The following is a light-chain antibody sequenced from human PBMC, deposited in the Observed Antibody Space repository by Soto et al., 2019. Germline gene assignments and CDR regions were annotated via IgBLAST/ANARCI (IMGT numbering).Light chain of an antibody. CDR2: AAS. J-gene: IGKJ1*01. CDR3: QQSYSTPRT. CDR1: QSISSY. Sequence: DIQMTQSPYSLSASVGDRVTITCRASQSISSYLNWYQQKPGKAPKLLIYAASSLQSGVPSRFSGSGSGTDFTLTISSLQPVDFATYYCQQSYSTPRTFGQGTKVEIK. V-gene: IGKV1-39*01.